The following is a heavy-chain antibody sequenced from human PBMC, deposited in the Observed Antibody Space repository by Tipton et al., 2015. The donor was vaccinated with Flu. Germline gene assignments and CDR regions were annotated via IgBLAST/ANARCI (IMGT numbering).Heavy chain of an antibody. CDR2: IKQDGSEK. CDR1: GFTFSSYW. J-gene: IGHJ4*02. CDR3: ASSFPYSSRPFDY. Sequence: GSLRLSCAASGFTFSSYWMSWVRQAPGKGLEWVANIKQDGSEKYYVDSVKGRFTISRDNAKNSLYLQMNSLRAEDTAVYYCASSFPYSSRPFDYWGQGTLVTVSS. D-gene: IGHD6-13*01. V-gene: IGHV3-7*01.